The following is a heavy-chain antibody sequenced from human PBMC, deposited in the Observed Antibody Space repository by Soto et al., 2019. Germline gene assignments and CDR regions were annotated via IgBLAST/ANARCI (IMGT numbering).Heavy chain of an antibody. CDR2: IYYSGST. CDR3: ATTSDWYSNPFQH. J-gene: IGHJ1*01. Sequence: SETLSLTCTVSGGSISSSSYYWGWIRQPPGKGLEWIGSIYYSGSTNYNPSLKSRVTISVDTSKNQFSLKLTSVTAADTAVYYCATTSDWYSNPFQHWGQGTLVTVSS. CDR1: GGSISSSSYY. V-gene: IGHV4-39*07. D-gene: IGHD2-21*02.